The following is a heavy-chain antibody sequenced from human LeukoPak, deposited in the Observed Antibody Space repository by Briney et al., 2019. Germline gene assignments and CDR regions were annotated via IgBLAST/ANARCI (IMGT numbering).Heavy chain of an antibody. V-gene: IGHV4-59*01. J-gene: IGHJ4*02. Sequence: PSETLSLTCTVSGGSISSYYWSWIRQPPGKGLEWIGYIYYSGSTNYNPSLKSRVTISVDTPKNQFSLKLSSVTAADTAVYYCTTESMIVVVTIGWGQGTLVTVSS. CDR2: IYYSGST. D-gene: IGHD3-22*01. CDR1: GGSISSYY. CDR3: TTESMIVVVTIG.